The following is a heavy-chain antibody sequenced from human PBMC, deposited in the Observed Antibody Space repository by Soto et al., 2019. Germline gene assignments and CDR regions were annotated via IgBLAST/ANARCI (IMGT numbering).Heavy chain of an antibody. J-gene: IGHJ6*02. CDR1: GGSISSYY. CDR3: ARDGLTGPYYYYGMDV. Sequence: SETLSLTCTVSGGSISSYYWSWIRQPPGKGLEWIGYIYYSGSTNYNPSLKSRVTISVDTSKNQFSLKLSSVTAADTAVYYCARDGLTGPYYYYGMDVWGQGTTVTVSS. D-gene: IGHD3-9*01. CDR2: IYYSGST. V-gene: IGHV4-59*01.